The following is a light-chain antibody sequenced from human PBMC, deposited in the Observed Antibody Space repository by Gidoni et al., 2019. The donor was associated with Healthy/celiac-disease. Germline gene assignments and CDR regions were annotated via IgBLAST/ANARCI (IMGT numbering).Light chain of an antibody. CDR1: QSVSSSY. CDR3: QQYGSSLMYT. CDR2: GAS. Sequence: IVLTQSPGTLSLSPGERATLSCRASQSVSSSYLAWDQQKPGQAPRLLIYGASSRATGIPDRFSGSGSGTDFTLTISRLEPEDFAVYYCQQYGSSLMYTFGQXTKLEIK. J-gene: IGKJ2*01. V-gene: IGKV3-20*01.